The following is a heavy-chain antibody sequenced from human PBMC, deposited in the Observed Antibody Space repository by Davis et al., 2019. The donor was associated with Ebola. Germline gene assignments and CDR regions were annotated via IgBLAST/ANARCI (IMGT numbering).Heavy chain of an antibody. Sequence: PSETLSLTCAVYGGSFSGYYWSWIRQPPGKGLEWIGEINHSGSTNYNPSLKSRVTISVDTSKNQFSLKLSSVTAADTAVYYCARMGAGGSGYDYYYYYGMDVWGQGTTVTVSS. V-gene: IGHV4-34*01. CDR2: INHSGST. CDR1: GGSFSGYY. D-gene: IGHD3-22*01. CDR3: ARMGAGGSGYDYYYYYGMDV. J-gene: IGHJ6*02.